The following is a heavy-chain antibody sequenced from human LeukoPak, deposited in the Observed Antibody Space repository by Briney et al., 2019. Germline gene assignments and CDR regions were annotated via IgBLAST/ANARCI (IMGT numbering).Heavy chain of an antibody. CDR1: GGSISSGGYS. CDR3: ATPRGEYCSSTSCYARRRYYYGMDV. D-gene: IGHD2-2*01. J-gene: IGHJ6*02. Sequence: SETLSLTCAVSGGSISSGGYSWSWIRQPPGKGLEWIGYIYHSGSTYYNPSLKSRVTISVDRSKNQFSLKLSSVTAADTAVYYCATPRGEYCSSTSCYARRRYYYGMDVWGQGTTVTVSS. V-gene: IGHV4-30-2*01. CDR2: IYHSGST.